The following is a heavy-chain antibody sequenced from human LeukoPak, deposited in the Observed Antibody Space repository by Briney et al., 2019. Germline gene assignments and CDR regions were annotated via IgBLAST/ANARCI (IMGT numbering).Heavy chain of an antibody. CDR1: GYRFTSYW. CDR2: IYPGDSYT. D-gene: IGHD3-10*01. Sequence: GEPLQISCQGSGYRFTSYWIAWVRKMPGKGLEWMGIIYPGDSYTTYSPSFQGQVTISADKSISTAYLQWRSLKASDTAMYYCARRSGSDALDIWGQGTMVTVSS. J-gene: IGHJ3*02. CDR3: ARRSGSDALDI. V-gene: IGHV5-51*01.